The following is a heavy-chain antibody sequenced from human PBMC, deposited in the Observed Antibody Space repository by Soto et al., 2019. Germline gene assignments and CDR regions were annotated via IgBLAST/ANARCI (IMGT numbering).Heavy chain of an antibody. CDR1: GFTLSDRY. J-gene: IGHJ4*02. V-gene: IGHV3-72*01. D-gene: IGHD1-26*01. Sequence: EVQLVESGGGLVQPGGSLRLSCVVSGFTLSDRYIDWVRQAPGKGLEWVGRTKNKAQRYTTEYAASVKGRFTISRDDSENSVYLQMNSLKTEDTAVYYCVRWDSGNPENWGQGTLVTVSS. CDR3: VRWDSGNPEN. CDR2: TKNKAQRYTT.